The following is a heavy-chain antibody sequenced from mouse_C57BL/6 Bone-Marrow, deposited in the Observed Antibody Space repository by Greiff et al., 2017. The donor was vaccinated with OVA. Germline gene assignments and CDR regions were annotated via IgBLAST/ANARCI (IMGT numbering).Heavy chain of an antibody. CDR1: GYTFTSYW. CDR3: ARGSGIAYGSSYWYFDV. CDR2: IDPNSGGT. V-gene: IGHV1-72*01. Sequence: VQLQQPGAELVKPGASVKLSCKASGYTFTSYWMHWVKQRPGRGLEWIGRIDPNSGGTKYNEKFKSKATLTVYKPSSTAYMQLSSLTSEDSAVYYCARGSGIAYGSSYWYFDVWGTGTTVTVSS. J-gene: IGHJ1*03. D-gene: IGHD1-1*01.